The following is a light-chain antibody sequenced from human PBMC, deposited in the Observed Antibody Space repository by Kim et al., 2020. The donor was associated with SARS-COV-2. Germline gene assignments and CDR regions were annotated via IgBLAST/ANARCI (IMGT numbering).Light chain of an antibody. J-gene: IGLJ2*01. CDR1: SSDVGGYNY. CDR3: SSYTSSSTVV. Sequence: GQSITISCTGTSSDVGGYNYVSWYQHHPGKAPKLMIYDVSNRPSGFSNRFSGSKSGNTASLTISGLQAEDEADYYCSSYTSSSTVVFGGETQLTVL. V-gene: IGLV2-14*03. CDR2: DVS.